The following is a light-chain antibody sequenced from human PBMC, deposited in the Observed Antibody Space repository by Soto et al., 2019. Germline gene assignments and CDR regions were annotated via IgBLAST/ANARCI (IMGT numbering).Light chain of an antibody. Sequence: EIVLTQSPATLSLSPGERATLSCRASQSVSSSYLAWYQQKPGQAPRLLIYGASSRATGTPDRFTGSGSGTDFTLTINNLQPDDFAVYYCQQCFSIPPTFGHGTKVDIK. CDR2: GAS. V-gene: IGKV3D-20*02. CDR1: QSVSSSY. J-gene: IGKJ1*01. CDR3: QQCFSIPPT.